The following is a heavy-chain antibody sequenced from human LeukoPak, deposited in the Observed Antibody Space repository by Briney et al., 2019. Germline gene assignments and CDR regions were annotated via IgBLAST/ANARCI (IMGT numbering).Heavy chain of an antibody. Sequence: KPSETPSLTCTVSGGSISSYYWSWIRQPAGKGLEWIGRIYTSGSTNYNPSLKSRVTMSVDTSKNQFSLKLSSVTAADTAVYYCATTTYYDFWSGIPNAFDIWGQGTMVTVSS. CDR2: IYTSGST. D-gene: IGHD3-3*01. J-gene: IGHJ3*02. V-gene: IGHV4-4*07. CDR3: ATTTYYDFWSGIPNAFDI. CDR1: GGSISSYY.